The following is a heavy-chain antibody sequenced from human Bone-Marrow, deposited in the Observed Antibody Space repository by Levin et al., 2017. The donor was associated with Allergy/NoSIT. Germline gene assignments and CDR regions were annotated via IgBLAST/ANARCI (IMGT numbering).Heavy chain of an antibody. J-gene: IGHJ6*02. CDR2: ISSNSVAI. CDR3: AKDRGFDYGSGTYADYYFSYGMDV. D-gene: IGHD3-10*01. V-gene: IGHV3-9*01. CDR1: GFSFDDYA. Sequence: GGSLRLSCAASGFSFDDYAMHWVRQAPGKGLEWVSGISSNSVAIGYADSVKGRFTISRDNAKNSLYLQMNSLRGEDTAFYYCAKDRGFDYGSGTYADYYFSYGMDVWGQGTTVTVSS.